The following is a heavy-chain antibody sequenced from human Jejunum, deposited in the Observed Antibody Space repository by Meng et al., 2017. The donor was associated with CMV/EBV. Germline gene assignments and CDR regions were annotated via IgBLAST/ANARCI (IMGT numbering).Heavy chain of an antibody. J-gene: IGHJ4*02. D-gene: IGHD5-12*01. CDR1: FTLGSHW. V-gene: IGHV3-7*01. CDR2: IKQDGSVK. CDR3: ARLERSADSRYRPSDS. Sequence: FTLGSHWMACVRQAPGKGLEWVANIKQDGSVKYYVDSVKGRFTISRDNAKNSLSLVLNYPRVEDTGVYYCARLERSADSRYRPSDSWGQGSLVTVSS.